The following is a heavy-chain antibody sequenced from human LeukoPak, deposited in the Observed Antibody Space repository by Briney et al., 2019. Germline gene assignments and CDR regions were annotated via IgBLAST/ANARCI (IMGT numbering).Heavy chain of an antibody. Sequence: PGGSLRLSCAASGFTFSSYSMNWVRQAPGKGLEWVSSISSSSSYIYYADSVKGRFTISRDNAKNSLYLQMNSLRAEDTAVYYCARVRRVIRGFNGDKYYYGMDVWGQGTTVTVSS. CDR3: ARVRRVIRGFNGDKYYYGMDV. CDR2: ISSSSSYI. CDR1: GFTFSSYS. V-gene: IGHV3-21*01. D-gene: IGHD3-10*01. J-gene: IGHJ6*02.